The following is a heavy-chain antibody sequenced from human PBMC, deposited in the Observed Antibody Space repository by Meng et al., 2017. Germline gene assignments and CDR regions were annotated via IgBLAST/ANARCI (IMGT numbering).Heavy chain of an antibody. J-gene: IGHJ4*02. CDR3: ARGDPPPRRYYYDRSVYYLHDY. CDR2: ISYDGSSK. D-gene: IGHD3-22*01. Sequence: GESLKISCAASGFIFSSYAMHWVRQAPGKGLEWVAVISYDGSSKYYADSVKGRFTISGDNSKNTLYLHGNSLRAEDTAVYYCARGDPPPRRYYYDRSVYYLHDYWGQGTLVTVSS. CDR1: GFIFSSYA. V-gene: IGHV3-30*01.